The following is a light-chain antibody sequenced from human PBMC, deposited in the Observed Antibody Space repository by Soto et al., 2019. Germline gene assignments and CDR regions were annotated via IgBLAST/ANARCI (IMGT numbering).Light chain of an antibody. CDR2: GAS. J-gene: IGKJ1*01. CDR1: QSVSNN. Sequence: IVMTQYPVTQSVSPVERATLSCRASQSVSNNLAWYQQKPGQAPRLLIYGASSRATGIPDRFSGSGSGTDFTLTISRLEPEDFAVYYCQQYVTSPWTFGQGSKVDI. V-gene: IGKV3-20*01. CDR3: QQYVTSPWT.